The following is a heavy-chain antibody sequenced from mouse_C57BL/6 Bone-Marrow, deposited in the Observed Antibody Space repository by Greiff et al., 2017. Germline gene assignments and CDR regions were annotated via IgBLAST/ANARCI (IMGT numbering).Heavy chain of an antibody. V-gene: IGHV1-26*01. D-gene: IGHD2-3*01. CDR1: GYTFTDYY. J-gene: IGHJ2*01. CDR2: INPNNGGT. CDR3: ASRKGHGVTPY. Sequence: EVQLQQSGPELVKPGASVKISCKASGYTFTDYYMNWVKQSHGKSLEWIGDINPNNGGTSYNQKFKGKATLTVDKSSSTAYMELRSLTSEDSAVYYCASRKGHGVTPYWGQGTTLTVSS.